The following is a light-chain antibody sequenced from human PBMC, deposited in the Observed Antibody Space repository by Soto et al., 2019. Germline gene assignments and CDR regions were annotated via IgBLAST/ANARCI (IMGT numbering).Light chain of an antibody. J-gene: IGLJ3*02. Sequence: QSALTQPASVSGSPGQSITISCTGTSSDAGNYNFVSWYQQHPGKAPNVIIYEDSTRPSGVSNRISGSKSGNTASLTISGLQAEDEADYYCCSYAGSSTSWVFGGGTKLTVL. CDR3: CSYAGSSTSWV. V-gene: IGLV2-23*01. CDR2: EDS. CDR1: SSDAGNYNF.